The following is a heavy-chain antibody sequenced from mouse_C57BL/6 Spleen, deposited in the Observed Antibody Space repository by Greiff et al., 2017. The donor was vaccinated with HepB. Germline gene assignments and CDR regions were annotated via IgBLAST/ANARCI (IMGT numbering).Heavy chain of an antibody. J-gene: IGHJ4*01. V-gene: IGHV1-15*01. Sequence: VQLQQSGAELVRPGASVTLSCKASGYTFTDYEMHWVKQTPVHGLEWIGAIDPETGGTAYNQKFKGKAILTADKSSSTAYMELRSLTSEDSAVYYCTRKGYITTVVATGAMDYWGQGTSVTVSS. CDR1: GYTFTDYE. CDR2: IDPETGGT. D-gene: IGHD1-1*01. CDR3: TRKGYITTVVATGAMDY.